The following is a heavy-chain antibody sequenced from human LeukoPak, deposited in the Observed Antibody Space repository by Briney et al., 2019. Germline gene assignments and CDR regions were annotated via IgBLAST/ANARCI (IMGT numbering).Heavy chain of an antibody. D-gene: IGHD6-13*01. CDR3: ARDLLGIAAAGTTDDY. J-gene: IGHJ4*02. CDR1: GYTFTSYG. CDR2: ISAYNGNT. Sequence: ASVKVSCKASGYTFTSYGISWVRQAPGQGLEWMGWISAYNGNTNYAQKLQGRVTMTTDTSTSTAYMELRSLRSDDTAVYYCARDLLGIAAAGTTDDYWGQGTLVTVSS. V-gene: IGHV1-18*01.